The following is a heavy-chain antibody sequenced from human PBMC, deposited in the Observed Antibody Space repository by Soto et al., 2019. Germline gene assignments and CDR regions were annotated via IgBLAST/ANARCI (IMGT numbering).Heavy chain of an antibody. J-gene: IGHJ4*02. CDR1: GYTFTSYY. D-gene: IGHD6-13*01. CDR3: ASPRAVEYSSGWYRALDY. CDR2: INPSGGST. V-gene: IGHV1-46*01. Sequence: ASVKVSCKASGYTFTSYYMHWVRQAPGQGXEWMGIINPSGGSTSYAQKFQGRVTMTRDTSTSTVYMELSSLRSEDTAVYYCASPRAVEYSSGWYRALDYWGQGTLVTVSS.